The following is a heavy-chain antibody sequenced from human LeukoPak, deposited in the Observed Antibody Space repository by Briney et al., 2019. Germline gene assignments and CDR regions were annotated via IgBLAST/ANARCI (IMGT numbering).Heavy chain of an antibody. D-gene: IGHD3-22*01. CDR2: IYYSVSS. Sequence: SETLSLTCTVSGDSISRGGYYWSWIRQHPGKGLEWIGYIYYSVSSYYNPSFMSRLTISVDTSKNQFSLKLSSVTAADTAVYYCARGNSSGFRWGQGTVVTVSS. V-gene: IGHV4-31*03. J-gene: IGHJ4*02. CDR1: GDSISRGGYY. CDR3: ARGNSSGFR.